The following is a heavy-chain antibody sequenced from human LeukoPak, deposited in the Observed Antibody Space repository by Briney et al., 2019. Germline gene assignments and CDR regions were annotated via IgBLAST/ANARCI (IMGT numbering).Heavy chain of an antibody. CDR2: INPDGSTT. D-gene: IGHD3-10*01. V-gene: IGHV3-74*01. CDR1: GFTFSTYW. CDR3: ARVRVGAYDFEY. Sequence: GGSLRLSCAASGFTFSTYWMHWVRQAPGEGPVWVSRINPDGSTTTYADSVKGRFTISRDNAKNTLYLQMNSLRAEDTAVYYCARVRVGAYDFEYWGQGTLVTVSS. J-gene: IGHJ4*02.